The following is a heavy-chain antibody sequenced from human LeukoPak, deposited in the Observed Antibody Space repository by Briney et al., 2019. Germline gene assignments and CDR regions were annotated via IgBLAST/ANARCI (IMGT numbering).Heavy chain of an antibody. V-gene: IGHV1-2*02. D-gene: IGHD2-21*02. CDR2: INPNSGGT. Sequence: ASVKVSCKASGYTFTGYYMHWVRQAPGQGLEWMGWINPNSGGTNYAQKFQGRVTMTRDTSISTAYMELSRLRSDDTAVYYCARLAYCGGDCYPTADYWGQGTLVTVSS. CDR1: GYTFTGYY. CDR3: ARLAYCGGDCYPTADY. J-gene: IGHJ4*02.